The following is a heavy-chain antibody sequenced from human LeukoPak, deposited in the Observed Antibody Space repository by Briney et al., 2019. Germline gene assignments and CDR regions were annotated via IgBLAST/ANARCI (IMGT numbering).Heavy chain of an antibody. CDR3: AKDRVVAKDY. D-gene: IGHD2-15*01. CDR1: GFTFSSYG. CDR2: IRYDGSNK. V-gene: IGHV3-30*02. Sequence: GGSLRLSCAASGFTFSSYGMHWVRQAPSKGLEWVAFIRYDGSNKYYADSVKGRFTISRDNSKNTLYLQMNSLRAEDTAVYYCAKDRVVAKDYWGQGTLVTVSS. J-gene: IGHJ4*02.